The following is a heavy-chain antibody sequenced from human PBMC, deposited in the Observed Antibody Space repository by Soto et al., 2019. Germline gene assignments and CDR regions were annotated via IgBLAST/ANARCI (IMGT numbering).Heavy chain of an antibody. J-gene: IGHJ6*02. CDR3: ATGGYYYGSGSYYRRRGYYYYYGMDV. Sequence: GASVKVSCKVSGYTLTELSMHWVRQAPGKGLEWMGGFDPEDGETIYAQKFQGRVTVTEDTSTDTAYMELSSLRSEDTAVYYCATGGYYYGSGSYYRRRGYYYYYGMDVWGQGTTVTVSS. CDR1: GYTLTELS. V-gene: IGHV1-24*01. D-gene: IGHD3-10*01. CDR2: FDPEDGET.